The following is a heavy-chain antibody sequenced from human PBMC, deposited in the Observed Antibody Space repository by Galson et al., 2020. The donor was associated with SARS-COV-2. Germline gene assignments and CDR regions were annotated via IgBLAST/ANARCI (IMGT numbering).Heavy chain of an antibody. CDR3: TRGPEMAVVAADTRSLFDP. Sequence: GESLKISCAASGFTFSDYSMNWVRQAPGKGLEWISSISIYSTYIYYSDSVKGRFTVSRDNAQRSLYLQMGSLGADDTAVYYCTRGPEMAVVAADTRSLFDPWGPGTLVTVSS. D-gene: IGHD2-15*01. CDR2: ISIYSTYI. J-gene: IGHJ5*02. CDR1: GFTFSDYS. V-gene: IGHV3-21*01.